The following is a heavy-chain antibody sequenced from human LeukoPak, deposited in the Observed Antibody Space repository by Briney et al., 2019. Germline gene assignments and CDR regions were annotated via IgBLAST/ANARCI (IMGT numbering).Heavy chain of an antibody. D-gene: IGHD5-12*01. CDR2: IKQDGSDK. CDR3: AREDIVATLDY. J-gene: IGHJ4*02. V-gene: IGHV3-7*01. CDR1: GFTFTKYW. Sequence: GGSLRLSCAASGFTFTKYWMTWVRQAPGKGLEWVGNIKQDGSDKNYMDSVKGRFTISRDNTKNSVYLQMSSLRAEDTAVYYCAREDIVATLDYWGQGTLVTVSS.